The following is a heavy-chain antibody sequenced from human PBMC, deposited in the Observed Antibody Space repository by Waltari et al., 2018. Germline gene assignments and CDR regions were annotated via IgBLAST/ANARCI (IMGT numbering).Heavy chain of an antibody. J-gene: IGHJ5*02. CDR2: INGYGDKT. D-gene: IGHD3-22*01. CDR1: GFLFNNYA. CDR3: AKAHFYDTSGYIEH. Sequence: EVQVLESGGGLVQPGGSLRLPWSASGFLFNNYALNWVRQDPGKGLEWVSGINGYGDKTYYADSVKGRFTLSRDNSRNTLSLQMNSLRAEDTAVYYCAKAHFYDTSGYIEHWGQGTLVTVSS. V-gene: IGHV3-23*01.